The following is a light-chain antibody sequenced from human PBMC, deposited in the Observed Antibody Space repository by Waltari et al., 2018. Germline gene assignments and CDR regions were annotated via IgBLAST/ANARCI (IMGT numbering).Light chain of an antibody. J-gene: IGKJ2*01. CDR3: QQGNSFPYT. V-gene: IGKV1-12*01. Sequence: DIQMTQSPSPLFSSVGDRVTSACRASPDIGSWLAWYQQKPGNAHKLLICAASRLESGVPPRFSGSGSGTDFILAISSLQAEDCGTFYCQQGNSFPYTFGQGTKLEI. CDR2: AAS. CDR1: PDIGSW.